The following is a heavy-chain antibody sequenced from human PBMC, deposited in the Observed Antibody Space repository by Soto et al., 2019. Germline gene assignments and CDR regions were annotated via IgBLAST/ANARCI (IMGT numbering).Heavy chain of an antibody. CDR3: ARRGYDSSGPQPLYYFDY. CDR1: GFTFSSYA. CDR2: ISYDGSNK. D-gene: IGHD3-22*01. Sequence: GSLRLSCAASGFTFSSYAMHWVRQAPGKGLEWVAVISYDGSNKYYADSVKGRFTISRDNSKNTLYLQMNSLRAEDTAVYYRARRGYDSSGPQPLYYFDYWGQGTLVTVSS. V-gene: IGHV3-30-3*01. J-gene: IGHJ4*02.